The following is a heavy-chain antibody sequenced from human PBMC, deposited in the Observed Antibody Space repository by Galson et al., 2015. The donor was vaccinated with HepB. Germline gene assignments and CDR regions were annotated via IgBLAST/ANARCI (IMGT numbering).Heavy chain of an antibody. CDR1: GFTFSSYW. Sequence: SLRLSCAASGFTFSSYWMSWVRRAPGRGLEWVANIKQDGGEKCYVDSVKGRFTISRDNAKNSLYLQMNSLRAEDTAVYYCARSRSADYWGQGTLVTVSS. CDR3: ARSRSADY. V-gene: IGHV3-7*01. CDR2: IKQDGGEK. J-gene: IGHJ4*02. D-gene: IGHD3-3*01.